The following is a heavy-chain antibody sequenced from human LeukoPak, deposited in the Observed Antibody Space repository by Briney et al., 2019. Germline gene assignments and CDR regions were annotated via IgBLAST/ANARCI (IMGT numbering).Heavy chain of an antibody. J-gene: IGHJ4*02. CDR1: GGSFSGYY. Sequence: SETLSLTCAVYGGSFSGYYWSWIRQPPGKGLEWIGEINHSGSTNYNPSLKSRVTISVDTSKNQFSLKLGSVTAADTAVYYCASSLPYYYDSSGYSPFDYWGQGTLVTVSS. CDR2: INHSGST. V-gene: IGHV4-34*01. CDR3: ASSLPYYYDSSGYSPFDY. D-gene: IGHD3-22*01.